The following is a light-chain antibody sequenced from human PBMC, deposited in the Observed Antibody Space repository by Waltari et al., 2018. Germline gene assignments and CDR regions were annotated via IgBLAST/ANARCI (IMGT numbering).Light chain of an antibody. V-gene: IGKV3-15*01. CDR2: GAS. CDR3: QQYNNWPPLT. Sequence: EIVMTPSPATLSVSPGDSANLSCRASQSVSSNLAWYQQKPGQAPRLLIYGASTRATGIPARFSGSGSGTEFTLTISSLQSEDFAVYYCQQYNNWPPLTFGGGTKVEIK. J-gene: IGKJ4*01. CDR1: QSVSSN.